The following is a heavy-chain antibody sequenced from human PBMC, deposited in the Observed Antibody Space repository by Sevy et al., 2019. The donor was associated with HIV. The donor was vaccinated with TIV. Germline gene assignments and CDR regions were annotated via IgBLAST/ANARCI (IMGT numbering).Heavy chain of an antibody. D-gene: IGHD3-10*01. Sequence: GGSLRLSCEASGFTFSDYCMHWVRQAPGKGLEWVAVICYDGSNKYYADSVKGRFTISRDNSKNSLYLQMNSLRAEDKGVSYCARANLFPLMVSMVRGALSFYFDYWGQGTLVTVSS. CDR1: GFTFSDYC. CDR2: ICYDGSNK. J-gene: IGHJ4*02. V-gene: IGHV3-33*01. CDR3: ARANLFPLMVSMVRGALSFYFDY.